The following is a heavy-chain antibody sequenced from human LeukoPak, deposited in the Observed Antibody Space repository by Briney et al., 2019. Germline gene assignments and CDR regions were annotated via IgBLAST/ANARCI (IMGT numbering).Heavy chain of an antibody. D-gene: IGHD3-22*01. V-gene: IGHV3-23*01. CDR1: GFTFSSYA. CDR2: ISGSGGFT. J-gene: IGHJ4*02. Sequence: GGSLRLSCVASGFTFSSYAMSWVRQAPGKGLEWVSGISGSGGFTYYADSVKGRFTISRDNAKNSLYLQMNSLRAADTAVYYCAQNFYDSSGLYFDYWGQGTLVTVSS. CDR3: AQNFYDSSGLYFDY.